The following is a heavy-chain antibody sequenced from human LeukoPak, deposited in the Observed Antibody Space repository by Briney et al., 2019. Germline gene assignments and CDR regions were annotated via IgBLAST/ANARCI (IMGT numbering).Heavy chain of an antibody. V-gene: IGHV3-7*01. CDR3: ARDLLNGALDI. Sequence: QSGGSLRLSCTASGFSFSGSWMSWVRHLPGKGLEWLADMKPDGSEIVYVDSVKGRFTISRNNAKNSLFLQMDGLRAEDTAVYYCARDLLNGALDIWGQGTLVTVSS. J-gene: IGHJ3*02. CDR2: MKPDGSEI. CDR1: GFSFSGSW.